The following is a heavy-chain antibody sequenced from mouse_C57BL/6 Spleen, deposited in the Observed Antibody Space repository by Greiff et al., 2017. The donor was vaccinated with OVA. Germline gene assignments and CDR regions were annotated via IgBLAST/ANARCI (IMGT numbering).Heavy chain of an antibody. CDR1: GFTFSSYA. D-gene: IGHD3-3*01. CDR2: ISDGGSYT. Sequence: EVQGVESGGGLVKPGGSLKLSCAASGFTFSSYAMSWVRQTPEKRLAWVATISDGGSYTYYPDNVKGRFTISRDNAKNNLYLQMSHLKSEDTAMYYCAREGCYYFDYWGQGTTLTVSS. J-gene: IGHJ2*01. CDR3: AREGCYYFDY. V-gene: IGHV5-4*01.